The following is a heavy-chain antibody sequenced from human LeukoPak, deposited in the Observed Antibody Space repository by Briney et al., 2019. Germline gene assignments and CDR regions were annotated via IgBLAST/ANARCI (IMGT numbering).Heavy chain of an antibody. D-gene: IGHD6-13*01. CDR1: GGSISSYY. J-gene: IGHJ4*02. V-gene: IGHV4-34*01. CDR3: ARVVSIAAAGSSYFDY. Sequence: PSETLSLTCTVSGGSISSYYWSWIRQPPGKGLEWIGEINHSGSTNYNPSLKSRVTISVDTSKNQFSLKLSSVTAADTAVYYCARVVSIAAAGSSYFDYWGQGTLVTVSS. CDR2: INHSGST.